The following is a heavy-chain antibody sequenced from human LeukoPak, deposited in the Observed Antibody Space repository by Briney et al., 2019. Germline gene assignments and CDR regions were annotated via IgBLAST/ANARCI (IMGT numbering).Heavy chain of an antibody. CDR1: GGSIRSGYSY. CDR3: ATYSGNDRRFDP. J-gene: IGHJ5*02. Sequence: SETLSLICTVSGGSIRSGYSYWSWIRQPPGKSPEWIGYIHYIGTAYYNPSLKSRVSLLVDPSKNQFSLNLNFVTAADTAVYYCATYSGNDRRFDPWGQGTLVTVSS. V-gene: IGHV4-30-4*01. CDR2: IHYIGTA. D-gene: IGHD5-12*01.